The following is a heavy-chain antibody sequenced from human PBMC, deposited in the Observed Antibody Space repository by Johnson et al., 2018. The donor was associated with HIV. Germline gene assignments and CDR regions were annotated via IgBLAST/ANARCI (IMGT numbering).Heavy chain of an antibody. V-gene: IGHV3-30*18. Sequence: QVQLVESGGGVVQPGRSLRLSCAASGFIFSGFGLHWVRQAPGKGLEWVASISYDGRNKYYADSVRGRFTISRENAKNSLYLQMNSLRAEETAIYYCAKGLWGGTYPHDANDIWGQGTKVTVSS. CDR3: AKGLWGGTYPHDANDI. CDR1: GFIFSGFG. CDR2: ISYDGRNK. J-gene: IGHJ3*02. D-gene: IGHD1-26*01.